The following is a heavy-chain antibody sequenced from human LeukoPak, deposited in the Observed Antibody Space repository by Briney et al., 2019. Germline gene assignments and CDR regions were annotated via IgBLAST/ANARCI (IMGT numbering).Heavy chain of an antibody. J-gene: IGHJ4*02. Sequence: SETLSLTCTVSGGSISSSSYYWGWIRQPPGKGLEWIGSIYYSGSTYYNPSLKSRVTISVDTSKNQFSLKLSSVTAADTAVYYCARGSSGWSKVFNYWGQGTLVTVSS. D-gene: IGHD6-19*01. V-gene: IGHV4-39*07. CDR3: ARGSSGWSKVFNY. CDR1: GGSISSSSYY. CDR2: IYYSGST.